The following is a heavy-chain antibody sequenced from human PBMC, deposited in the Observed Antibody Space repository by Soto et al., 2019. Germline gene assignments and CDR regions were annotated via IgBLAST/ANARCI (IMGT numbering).Heavy chain of an antibody. V-gene: IGHV1-2*04. Sequence: ASVKVSCKASGYTFTGYYMHWVRQAPGQGLEWMGWINPNSGGTNYAQKFQGWVTMTRDTSISTAYMELSRLRSDDTAVYYCARGEDTAMVYYGIDVWGQGTTVTVSS. CDR2: INPNSGGT. D-gene: IGHD5-18*01. J-gene: IGHJ6*02. CDR3: ARGEDTAMVYYGIDV. CDR1: GYTFTGYY.